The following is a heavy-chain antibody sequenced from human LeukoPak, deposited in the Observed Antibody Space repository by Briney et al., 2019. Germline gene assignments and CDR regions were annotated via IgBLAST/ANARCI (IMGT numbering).Heavy chain of an antibody. CDR3: ARVGQQLSPFDY. V-gene: IGHV3-74*01. D-gene: IGHD6-13*01. CDR1: GFTFSSYW. Sequence: GGSLRLSCAASGFTFSSYWMHWVRQAPGKGLVWVSRINSDGSSTSYADSVKGRFTISRDNAKNTLYLQMNSLRAEDTAVYYCARVGQQLSPFDYWGQRTLVTVSS. CDR2: INSDGSST. J-gene: IGHJ4*02.